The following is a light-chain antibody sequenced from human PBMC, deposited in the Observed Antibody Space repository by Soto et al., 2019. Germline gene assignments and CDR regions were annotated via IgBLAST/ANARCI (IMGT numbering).Light chain of an antibody. Sequence: QSVLTQPPSASGSPGQSVTISCTGTSSDVGGYNYVSWYQQHPGKAPKLMIYEVSERPSGVPDRFSGSKSSNTASLTVSGLEAEDDADYFCSSYAGSNNFVFGTGTKVTLL. CDR1: SSDVGGYNY. CDR3: SSYAGSNNFV. V-gene: IGLV2-8*01. J-gene: IGLJ1*01. CDR2: EVS.